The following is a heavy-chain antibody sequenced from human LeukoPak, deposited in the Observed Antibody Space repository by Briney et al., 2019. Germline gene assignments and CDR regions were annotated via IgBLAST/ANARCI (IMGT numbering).Heavy chain of an antibody. CDR1: GFSFGSHW. CDR3: ASFGISWRSSY. CDR2: ISDDGSYT. Sequence: GGSLRLSCAASGFSFGSHWVHWVRQAPGKGLVWVSRISDDGSYTSNVDSVKGRFTISRDNVNNMLYLHMNSLRAEDTAVYYCASFGISWRSSYWGQGTLVTVSS. V-gene: IGHV3-74*01. D-gene: IGHD2-21*01. J-gene: IGHJ4*02.